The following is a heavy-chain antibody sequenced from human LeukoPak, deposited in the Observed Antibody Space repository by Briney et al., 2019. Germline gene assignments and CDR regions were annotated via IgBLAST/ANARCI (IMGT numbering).Heavy chain of an antibody. D-gene: IGHD6-19*01. Sequence: SETLSLTCTVSGGCLSSYYWSWIRQPPGKGLEWIGYIYYSGSTNYNPTLKSRVTISVDTSKNQFSLKLSSVTAADTAVYYCASYDSGWYGIDYWGQGTLVTVSS. CDR3: ASYDSGWYGIDY. J-gene: IGHJ4*02. V-gene: IGHV4-59*01. CDR1: GGCLSSYY. CDR2: IYYSGST.